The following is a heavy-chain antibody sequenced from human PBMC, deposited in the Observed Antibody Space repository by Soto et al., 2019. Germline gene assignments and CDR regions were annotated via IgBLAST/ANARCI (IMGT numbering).Heavy chain of an antibody. CDR2: ISSSGNSI. Sequence: GGSLRLSCSASGFTFISYAMNWVSQAPGKGLEWVSVISSSGNSIYHADSVKGRFTISRDNAKNSLYLQMNSLRAEDTAMYYCARDRANGYFDYWGQGTLVTVSS. D-gene: IGHD1-26*01. J-gene: IGHJ4*02. CDR1: GFTFISYA. CDR3: ARDRANGYFDY. V-gene: IGHV3-21*04.